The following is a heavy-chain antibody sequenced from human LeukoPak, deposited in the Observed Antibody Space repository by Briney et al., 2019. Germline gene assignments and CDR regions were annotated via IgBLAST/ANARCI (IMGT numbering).Heavy chain of an antibody. J-gene: IGHJ4*02. CDR1: GYSLSDLS. CDR2: FDSENNKM. V-gene: IGHV1-24*01. CDR3: ATDRVYRSSGRSWGFFDY. Sequence: ASVKVSCKISGYSLSDLSIHWVGEAPGGGLEWMGGFDSENNKMVYSQKFQGRVTMTEDTSADTAYMELTSLRSEDTAVYFATDRVYRSSGRSWGFFDYWGQGTLVIVSS. D-gene: IGHD6-19*01.